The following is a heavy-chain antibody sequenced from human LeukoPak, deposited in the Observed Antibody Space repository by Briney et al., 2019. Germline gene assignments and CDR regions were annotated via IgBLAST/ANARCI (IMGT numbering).Heavy chain of an antibody. V-gene: IGHV3-23*01. Sequence: GGSLRLSCAASGFTFSSYAMSWVRQAPGKGLEWVSGISGSYSTTYYADSVKGRFTISRDNSKNTLYLQMNSLRAEDTAVYYCARGDTAIPFDYWGQGTLVTVSS. CDR1: GFTFSSYA. D-gene: IGHD5-18*01. J-gene: IGHJ4*02. CDR3: ARGDTAIPFDY. CDR2: ISGSYSTT.